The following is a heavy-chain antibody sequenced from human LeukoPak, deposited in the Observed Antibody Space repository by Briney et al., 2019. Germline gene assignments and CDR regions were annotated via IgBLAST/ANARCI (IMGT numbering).Heavy chain of an antibody. CDR1: GFTFRSYS. CDR2: IIIRMIYI. D-gene: IGHD3-22*01. V-gene: IGHV3-21*01. Sequence: GGSLRLSCAAPGFTFRSYSMSWVSQAPGKGRWWGSSIIIRMIYIYNPHSMKGRFTISRDNATNSLYLQINSLRAEDTAVYYISSSSSYIYSPDSKKARSTISSNNAKNSLYMQMSSLSAEETAVYYCARDVGSHPEYFQHWGQGTLVTVSS. J-gene: IGHJ1*01. CDR3: SSSSSYIYSPDSKKARSTISSNNAKNSLYMQMSSLSAEETAVYYCARDVGSHPEYFQH.